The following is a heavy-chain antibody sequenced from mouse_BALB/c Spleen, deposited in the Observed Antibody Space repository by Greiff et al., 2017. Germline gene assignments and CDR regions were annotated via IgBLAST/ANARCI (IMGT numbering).Heavy chain of an antibody. J-gene: IGHJ4*01. Sequence: EVKLMESGPGLVKPSQSLSLTCTVTGYSITSDYAWNWIRQFPGNKLEWMGYISYSGSTSYNPSLKSRISITRDTSKNQFFLQLNSVTTEDTATYYCANYYGSSYAMDYWGQGTSVTVSS. V-gene: IGHV3-2*02. CDR1: GYSITSDYA. CDR3: ANYYGSSYAMDY. D-gene: IGHD1-1*01. CDR2: ISYSGST.